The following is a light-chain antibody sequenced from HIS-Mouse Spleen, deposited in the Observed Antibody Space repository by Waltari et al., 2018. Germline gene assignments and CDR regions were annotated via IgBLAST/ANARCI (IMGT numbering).Light chain of an antibody. CDR2: GAS. Sequence: EIVMTQSPATLSVSPGERATLSCRASQSVGSSLAWYQQKPGHAPRLLIYGASTRATGIPARFSGSGSGTEFTLTISSMQSEDFAVYYCQQYNNWWTFGQGTKVEIK. CDR3: QQYNNWWT. J-gene: IGKJ1*01. CDR1: QSVGSS. V-gene: IGKV3-15*01.